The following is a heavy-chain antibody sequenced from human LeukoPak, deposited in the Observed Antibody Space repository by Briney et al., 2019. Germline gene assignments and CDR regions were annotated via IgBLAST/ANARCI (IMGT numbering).Heavy chain of an antibody. CDR3: AGLPSRYCSSTSCYPYYFDY. V-gene: IGHV4-59*01. Sequence: PSETLSLTCTVSGGSISSYYWSWIRQPPGKGLEWMGYIYYSGSTNYNPSLKSRVTISVDTSKNQFSLKLSSVTAADTAVYYCAGLPSRYCSSTSCYPYYFDYWGQGTLVTVSS. CDR2: IYYSGST. CDR1: GGSISSYY. J-gene: IGHJ4*02. D-gene: IGHD2-2*01.